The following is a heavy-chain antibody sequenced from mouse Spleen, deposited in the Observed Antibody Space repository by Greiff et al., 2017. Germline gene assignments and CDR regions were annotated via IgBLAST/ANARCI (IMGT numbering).Heavy chain of an antibody. CDR3: TRGGAGPAWFAY. D-gene: IGHD3-3*01. CDR1: GYTFTDYE. V-gene: IGHV1-15*01. CDR2: IDPETGGT. Sequence: VQLKESGAELVRPGASVTLSCKASGYTFTDYEMHWVKQTPVHGLEWIGAIDPETGGTAYNQKFKGKAILTADKSSSTAYMELRSLTSEDSAVYYCTRGGAGPAWFAYWGQGTLVTVSA. J-gene: IGHJ3*01.